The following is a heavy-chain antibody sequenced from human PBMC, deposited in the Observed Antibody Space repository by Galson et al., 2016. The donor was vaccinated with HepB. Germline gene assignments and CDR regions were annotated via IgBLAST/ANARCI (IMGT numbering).Heavy chain of an antibody. CDR3: VREQIIPSAGGGNYFDS. CDR1: GDSVSSNSAA. V-gene: IGHV6-1*01. D-gene: IGHD3-3*01. J-gene: IGHJ4*02. CDR2: TYYRSKWSN. Sequence: CAISGDSVSSNSAAWNWVRQSPSRGLEWLGRTYYRSKWSNEYEESLKSRLTINPDTTKNQFSLHLTSLTPEDTAVYYCVREQIIPSAGGGNYFDSWGQGTPVTVSS.